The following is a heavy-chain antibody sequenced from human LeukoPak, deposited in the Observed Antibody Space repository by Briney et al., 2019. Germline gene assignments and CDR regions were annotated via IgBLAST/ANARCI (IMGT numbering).Heavy chain of an antibody. CDR3: AKDLTTVTTIVGHYYYGMDV. D-gene: IGHD4-17*01. Sequence: PGGSLRLSCAASGFTFSSYGMHWVRQAPGKGLEWVAVISYDGSNKYYADSVKGRFTISRDNSKNTLYLQMNSLRAEDTAVYYWAKDLTTVTTIVGHYYYGMDVWGQGTTVTVSS. CDR2: ISYDGSNK. CDR1: GFTFSSYG. V-gene: IGHV3-30*18. J-gene: IGHJ6*02.